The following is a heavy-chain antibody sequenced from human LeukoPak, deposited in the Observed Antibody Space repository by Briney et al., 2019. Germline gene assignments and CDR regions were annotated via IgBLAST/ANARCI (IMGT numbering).Heavy chain of an antibody. CDR3: ARDRHPLDAFDI. CDR1: GYTFTGYY. CDR2: INPNSGGT. V-gene: IGHV1-2*02. Sequence: GASVKVSCKASGYTFTGYYMHWVRQAPGQGLEWMGWINPNSGGTNYAQKFQGRVTMIRDTSISTAYMELSRLRSDDTAVYYCARDRHPLDAFDIWGQGTMVTVSS. J-gene: IGHJ3*02.